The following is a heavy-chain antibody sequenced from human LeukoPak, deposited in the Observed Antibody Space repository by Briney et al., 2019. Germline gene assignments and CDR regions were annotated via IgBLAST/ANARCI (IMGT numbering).Heavy chain of an antibody. CDR1: GYTFTGYY. V-gene: IGHV1-2*02. D-gene: IGHD3-22*01. CDR3: ARDRPEYYYDSSGYMVHYFDY. Sequence: GASVKVSCKASGYTFTGYYTHWVRQAPGQGLEWMGWINPNSGGTNYAQKFQGRVTMTRDTSISTAYMELSRLRSDDTAVYYCARDRPEYYYDSSGYMVHYFDYWGQGTLVTVSS. J-gene: IGHJ4*02. CDR2: INPNSGGT.